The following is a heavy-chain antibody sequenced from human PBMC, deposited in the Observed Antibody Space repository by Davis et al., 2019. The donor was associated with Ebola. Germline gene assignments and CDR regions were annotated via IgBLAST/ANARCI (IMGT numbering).Heavy chain of an antibody. CDR2: IKTNTGNP. CDR1: GYTFTNYN. J-gene: IGHJ4*02. CDR3: ARLAYDRSGYSDY. V-gene: IGHV7-4-1*02. D-gene: IGHD3-22*01. Sequence: ASVKVSCKASGYTFTNYNINWVRQAPGQGLELMGWIKTNTGNPTYVQGFTGRFVFSLDTSVSTAYLQISSLKAEDTAVYYCARLAYDRSGYSDYWGQGTLVTVSS.